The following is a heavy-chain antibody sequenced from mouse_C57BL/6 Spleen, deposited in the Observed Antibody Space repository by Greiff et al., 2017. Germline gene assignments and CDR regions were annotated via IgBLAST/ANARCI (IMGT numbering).Heavy chain of an antibody. CDR1: GYSFTGYY. Sequence: EVKLVESGPELVKPGASVKISCKASGYSFTGYYMNWVKQSPEKSLEWIGEINPSTGGTTYNQKFKAKATLTVDKSSSTAYMQLKSLTSEDSAVYYCARGNDYGWGYYFDYWGQGTTLTVSS. D-gene: IGHD2-4*01. V-gene: IGHV1-42*01. CDR3: ARGNDYGWGYYFDY. J-gene: IGHJ2*01. CDR2: INPSTGGT.